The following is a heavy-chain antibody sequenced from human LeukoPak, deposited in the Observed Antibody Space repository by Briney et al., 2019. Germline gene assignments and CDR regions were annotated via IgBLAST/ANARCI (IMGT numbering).Heavy chain of an antibody. J-gene: IGHJ6*02. Sequence: SETLSLTCAVYGGSFSGYYWSWIRQPPGKGLEWIGEINHSGSTNYNPSLKSRVTISVDTSKNQFSLKLSSVTAADTAVYYCARVGITMVRGVMGYYYYGMDVWGQGTTVTVSS. CDR2: INHSGST. CDR3: ARVGITMVRGVMGYYYYGMDV. D-gene: IGHD3-10*01. CDR1: GGSFSGYY. V-gene: IGHV4-34*01.